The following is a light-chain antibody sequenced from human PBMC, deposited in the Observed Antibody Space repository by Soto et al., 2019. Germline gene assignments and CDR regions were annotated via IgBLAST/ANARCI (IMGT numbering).Light chain of an antibody. Sequence: MAMTQSPATLSVSPRARATLSGRASHSVGSDLAWYQQKPGQAPRLLIYGASTRAAGVPPRFSGSGSGSQFTLTIDSMQSEDSGVYYCQQYENWPRTFGQGTKVDIK. CDR2: GAS. V-gene: IGKV3-15*01. CDR3: QQYENWPRT. CDR1: HSVGSD. J-gene: IGKJ1*01.